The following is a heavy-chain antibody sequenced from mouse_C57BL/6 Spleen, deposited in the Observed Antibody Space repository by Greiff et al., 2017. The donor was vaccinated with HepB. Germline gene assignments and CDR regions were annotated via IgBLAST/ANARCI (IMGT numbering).Heavy chain of an antibody. J-gene: IGHJ3*01. Sequence: EVQLQQSGAELVRPGASVKLSCTASGFNIKDDYMHWVKQRPEQGLEWIGWIDPENGDTEYASKFQGKATITADTSSNTAYLQLSSLTSEDTAVYYCTSGNYPYWGQGTLVTVSA. CDR3: TSGNYPY. D-gene: IGHD2-1*01. CDR2: IDPENGDT. V-gene: IGHV14-4*01. CDR1: GFNIKDDY.